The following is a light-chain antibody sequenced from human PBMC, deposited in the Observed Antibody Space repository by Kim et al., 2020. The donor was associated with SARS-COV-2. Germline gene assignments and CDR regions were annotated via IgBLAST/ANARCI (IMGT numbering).Light chain of an antibody. CDR3: QQYNKWPYT. V-gene: IGKV3-15*01. Sequence: VSPGKNATLPCMPGQSVTRTLAWSQQKPGQPPRLLIYGPSTRATGIPARFSGSGSGTEFTLTISSLQSEDFAFYYCQQYNKWPYTFGQGTKLEIK. CDR2: GPS. CDR1: QSVTRT. J-gene: IGKJ2*01.